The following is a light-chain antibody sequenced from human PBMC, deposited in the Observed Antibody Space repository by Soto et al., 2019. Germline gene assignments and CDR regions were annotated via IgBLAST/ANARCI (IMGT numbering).Light chain of an antibody. Sequence: EIVLTQSPATLSLSPGERATLSCWASQSVSSYLAWYQQKPGQAPRLLIFDASSRATGIPARFSGSGSGTDFTLTISSLEPEDFAVYYCQQRSNWPSITFGQGTRLEIK. J-gene: IGKJ5*01. CDR1: QSVSSY. CDR2: DAS. V-gene: IGKV3-11*01. CDR3: QQRSNWPSIT.